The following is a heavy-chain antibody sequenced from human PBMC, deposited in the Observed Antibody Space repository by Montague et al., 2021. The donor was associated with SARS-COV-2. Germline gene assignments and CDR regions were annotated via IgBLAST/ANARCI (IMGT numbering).Heavy chain of an antibody. J-gene: IGHJ3*02. V-gene: IGHV4-31*03. CDR2: IYYSGST. CDR1: GDSISSGGYY. CDR3: ARARITKIVVVNAFDI. D-gene: IGHD3-22*01. Sequence: TLSLTCTVSGDSISSGGYYWSWIRQHPGKGLEWIGYIYYSGSTYYNPSLKSRVTISVDTSKNQFSLKLSSVTAADTAVYYCARARITKIVVVNAFDIWGQGTMVTVSS.